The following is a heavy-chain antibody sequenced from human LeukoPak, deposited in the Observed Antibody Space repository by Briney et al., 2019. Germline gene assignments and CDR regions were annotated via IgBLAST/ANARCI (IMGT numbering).Heavy chain of an antibody. CDR1: GYTFTSYD. J-gene: IGHJ5*02. CDR2: MNPNSGNT. Sequence: AASVKVSCKASGYTFTSYDINWVRQATGQGLEWMGWMNPNSGNTGYAQKFQGRVTMTRNTSISTAYMELSSLRSEDMAVYYCARAQGVIAASGGDPWGQGTLVTVSS. CDR3: ARAQGVIAASGGDP. V-gene: IGHV1-8*01. D-gene: IGHD6-6*01.